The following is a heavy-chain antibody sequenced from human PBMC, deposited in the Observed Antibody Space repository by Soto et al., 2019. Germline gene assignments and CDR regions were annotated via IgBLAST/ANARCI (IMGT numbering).Heavy chain of an antibody. CDR1: GFTFSSYA. CDR2: ISGSGGST. V-gene: IGHV3-23*01. CDR3: AKDRRGSSWSRCFDY. J-gene: IGHJ4*02. Sequence: GGSLRLSCAASGFTFSSYAMSWVRQAPGKGLEWVSVISGSGGSTYYADSVKGRFTISRDNSKNTLYLQMNSLRAEDTAVYYCAKDRRGSSWSRCFDYWGQGTLVTVSS. D-gene: IGHD6-13*01.